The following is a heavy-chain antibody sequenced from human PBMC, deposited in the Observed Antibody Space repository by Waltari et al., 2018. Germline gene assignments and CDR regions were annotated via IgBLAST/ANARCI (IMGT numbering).Heavy chain of an antibody. Sequence: EVQLVESGGGLVQPGGSLRLSCAASGFTFSSYAMSWVRQAPGKGLEWVSAISGSGGSTYYADSVKGQFTISRDNSKNTLYLQMNSLRAEDTAVYYCAKRADYYVPGGDYYYYMDVWGKGTTVTVSS. CDR2: ISGSGGST. V-gene: IGHV3-23*04. D-gene: IGHD3-10*02. J-gene: IGHJ6*03. CDR1: GFTFSSYA. CDR3: AKRADYYVPGGDYYYYMDV.